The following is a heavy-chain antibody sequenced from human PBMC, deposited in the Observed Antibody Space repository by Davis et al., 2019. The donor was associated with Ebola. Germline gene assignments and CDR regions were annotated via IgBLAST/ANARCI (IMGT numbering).Heavy chain of an antibody. CDR3: ARRGGQAAVYYYYGMDV. V-gene: IGHV5-51*01. CDR2: IYPGDSDT. CDR1: GYGFTSYW. Sequence: PGGSLRLSCKASGYGFTSYWVGWVRQMPGKGLEWMGIIYPGDSDTRYSPSFQGQVTISADRSMSSTYLQWSSLKASDTAMYYCARRGGQAAVYYYYGMDVWGQGTTVTVSS. D-gene: IGHD6-13*01. J-gene: IGHJ6*02.